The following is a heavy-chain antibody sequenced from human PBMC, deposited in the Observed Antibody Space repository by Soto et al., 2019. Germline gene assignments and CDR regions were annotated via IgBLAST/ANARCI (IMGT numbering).Heavy chain of an antibody. CDR1: GFTFSSYG. CDR3: ARLGGNSGYDVFY. V-gene: IGHV3-33*01. D-gene: IGHD5-12*01. Sequence: QVQLVESGGGVVQPGRSLRLSCAASGFTFSSYGMHWVRQAPGKGLEWVAVIWYDGSTKYYADSVKGRFIISRDNSKNTLYLQMNSLRGEDTGVYYCARLGGNSGYDVFYWGQGTLVTVSS. J-gene: IGHJ4*02. CDR2: IWYDGSTK.